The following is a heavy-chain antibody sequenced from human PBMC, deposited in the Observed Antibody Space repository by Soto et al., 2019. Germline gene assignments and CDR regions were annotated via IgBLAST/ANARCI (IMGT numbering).Heavy chain of an antibody. CDR3: SSRVTDAPT. D-gene: IGHD3-10*01. J-gene: IGHJ5*02. Sequence: QVQLQESGPGLVKPSGTLSLTCAVSGASISSGWWTWVRQPPGNGLEWIGETLYSGRTNYNSSLNSRVTISIDKSKKQFSLNLSSVTAADTAVYYCSSRVTDAPTWGQGTLVTVSS. CDR1: GASISSGW. V-gene: IGHV4-4*02. CDR2: TLYSGRT.